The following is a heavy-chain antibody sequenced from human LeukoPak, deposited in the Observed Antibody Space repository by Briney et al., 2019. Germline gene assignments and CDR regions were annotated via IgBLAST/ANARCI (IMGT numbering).Heavy chain of an antibody. V-gene: IGHV4-59*01. D-gene: IGHD3-3*01. CDR1: GDSISNYY. CDR2: IFVGGST. J-gene: IGHJ5*02. CDR3: ARDTISGGSEPPNNWFDP. Sequence: KSSETLSLTCSVSGDSISNYYWNWIRQSPGKGLEWIGHIFVGGSTNHNPSLKSRVTISVDTSRNQFFLNLASVTAADTAVYYCARDTISGGSEPPNNWFDPWGQGTLVTVSS.